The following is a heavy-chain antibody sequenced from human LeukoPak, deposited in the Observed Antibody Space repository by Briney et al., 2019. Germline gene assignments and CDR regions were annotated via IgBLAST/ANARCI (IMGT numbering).Heavy chain of an antibody. CDR3: ARDDLVRGGNNWFDP. D-gene: IGHD3-10*01. CDR2: IPTSGST. Sequence: PSETLSLTCTVSGVSLSSYYWTWIRQPAGKGLEWIGRIPTSGSTNCNPSLKSRVTMSVDTSKNQFSLKLSSVTAADTALYYCARDDLVRGGNNWFDPWGQGALVTVSS. V-gene: IGHV4-4*07. CDR1: GVSLSSYY. J-gene: IGHJ5*02.